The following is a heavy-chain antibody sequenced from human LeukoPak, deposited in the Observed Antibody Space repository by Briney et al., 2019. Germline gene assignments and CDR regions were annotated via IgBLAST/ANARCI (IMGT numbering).Heavy chain of an antibody. D-gene: IGHD2-21*02. CDR1: GFTISNYW. CDR3: ARERVVVTAIEDCYYGMDV. CDR2: INSDGSST. V-gene: IGHV3-74*01. Sequence: PGGSLRLSCVGSGFTISNYWMHWVRQAPGKGLVWVSRINSDGSSTSYADSVKGRFTISRDNAKNTLYLQMNSLRAEDTAVYYCARERVVVTAIEDCYYGMDVWGQGTTVTVSS. J-gene: IGHJ6*02.